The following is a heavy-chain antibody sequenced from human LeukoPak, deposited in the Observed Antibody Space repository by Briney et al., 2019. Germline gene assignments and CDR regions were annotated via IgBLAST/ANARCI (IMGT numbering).Heavy chain of an antibody. CDR3: ARQWYDILTCYQTGSYYYYMDV. V-gene: IGHV4-39*01. D-gene: IGHD3-9*01. CDR2: IYYSEST. CDR1: GVSISSSSYY. Sequence: NTSETLSLTCTVSGVSISSSSYYWRWIRQPPGRGLEWIGSIYYSESTYYNPSLKSRVTISVDTSKNQFSLKLSSVTAADTAVYYCARQWYDILTCYQTGSYYYYMDVWGKGTTVTIS. J-gene: IGHJ6*03.